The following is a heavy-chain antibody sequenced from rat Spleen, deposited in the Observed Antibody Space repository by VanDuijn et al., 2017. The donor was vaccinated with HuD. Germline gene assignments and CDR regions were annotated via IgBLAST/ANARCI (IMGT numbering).Heavy chain of an antibody. Sequence: EVQLQESGPGPVKVSESLSLTCSVTGLSITSSYRWNWIRKFPGNKLEWMGYINSADNTNYNPSLRSRIYISRGTSKNQFFLQVNSVTTETTASYYCARADGTHYYLPFPYWGQGTLVTVSS. D-gene: IGHD1-12*02. J-gene: IGHJ3*01. CDR1: GLSITSSYR. CDR2: INSADNT. V-gene: IGHV3-3*01. CDR3: ARADGTHYYLPFPY.